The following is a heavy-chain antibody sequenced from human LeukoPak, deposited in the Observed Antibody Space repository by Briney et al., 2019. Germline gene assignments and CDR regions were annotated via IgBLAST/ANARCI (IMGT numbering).Heavy chain of an antibody. CDR1: GNSIRSSSYY. Sequence: SETLSLTCTVSGNSIRSSSYYWGWIRQSPEKGLEWIGSIYYSGSTYYSASFKSRVTISVDTSQNQFSLRLRSVTAADRAVYYCASRYYYDTRGYFLHWGQGTLVTVSS. V-gene: IGHV4-39*01. J-gene: IGHJ1*01. D-gene: IGHD3-22*01. CDR3: ASRYYYDTRGYFLH. CDR2: IYYSGST.